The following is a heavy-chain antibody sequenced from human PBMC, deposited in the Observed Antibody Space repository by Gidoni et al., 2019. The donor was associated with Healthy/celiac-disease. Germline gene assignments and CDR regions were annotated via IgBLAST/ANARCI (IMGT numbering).Heavy chain of an antibody. Sequence: QVQLVVSGGGLVKPGGSLRLSCAASGFTFSYYYMIWIRQAPGKGLEWFSYVSSSSSYTNYAESVKDRVTISRDNAKNSLYLQMNSLRAEDTAVYYCARLYGYSSGWYSDYYYYMDVWGKGTTVTVSS. CDR2: VSSSSSYT. V-gene: IGHV3-11*05. J-gene: IGHJ6*03. D-gene: IGHD6-19*01. CDR1: GFTFSYYY. CDR3: ARLYGYSSGWYSDYYYYMDV.